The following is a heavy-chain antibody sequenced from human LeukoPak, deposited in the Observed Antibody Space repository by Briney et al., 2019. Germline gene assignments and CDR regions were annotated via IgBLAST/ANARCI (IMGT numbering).Heavy chain of an antibody. CDR2: FDPEDGET. D-gene: IGHD3-9*01. J-gene: IGHJ4*02. CDR1: GYTLTELS. CDR3: ATVADWSEPRLDY. V-gene: IGHV1-24*01. Sequence: ASVKVSFKVSGYTLTELSMHWVRQAPGKGLEWMGGFDPEDGETIYAQKFQGRVTMTEDTSTDTAYMELSSLRSEDTAVYYCATVADWSEPRLDYWGQGTLVTVSS.